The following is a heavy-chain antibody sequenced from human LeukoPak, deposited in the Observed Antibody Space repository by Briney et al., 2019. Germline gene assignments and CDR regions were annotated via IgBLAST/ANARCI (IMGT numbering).Heavy chain of an antibody. D-gene: IGHD2-2*01. CDR2: IKEGGSAK. CDR3: AHLLSLVDVVLVPAARGAFDM. Sequence: GGSLRLSCAAAGFTFSNYCMAWVRQAPGKGLEWVANIKEGGSAKYYVDSVKGRFTISRDNSKNTLYLQMNSLRAEDTAVYYCAHLLSLVDVVLVPAARGAFDMWGHGTMVTVSS. J-gene: IGHJ3*02. V-gene: IGHV3-7*02. CDR1: GFTFSNYC.